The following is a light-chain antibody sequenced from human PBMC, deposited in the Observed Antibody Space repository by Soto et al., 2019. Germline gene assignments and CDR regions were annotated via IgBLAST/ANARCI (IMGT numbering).Light chain of an antibody. V-gene: IGLV2-14*01. CDR3: SSYTGSSTVV. Sequence: QAVVTQPASVSGSPGQSITISCTGTSSDVGGYNYVSWYQQHPGKAPKLMIYDVSNRPSGVSSRFSGSKSGNTASLTISGLQAEDEADYYCSSYTGSSTVVFGGGTKLTVL. CDR2: DVS. CDR1: SSDVGGYNY. J-gene: IGLJ2*01.